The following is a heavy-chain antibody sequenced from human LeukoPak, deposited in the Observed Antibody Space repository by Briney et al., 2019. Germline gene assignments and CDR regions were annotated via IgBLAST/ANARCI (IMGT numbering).Heavy chain of an antibody. CDR1: GFTFSSYS. CDR2: ISSSSSTI. V-gene: IGHV3-48*01. J-gene: IGHJ6*03. Sequence: PGGSLRLSCAASGFTFSSYSMNWVRQAPGKGLEWVSYISSSSSTIYYADSVKGRFTISRDNAKNSLYLQMNSLRAEDTAVYYCARASVDPKYCYYMDVWGKGTTVTVSS. CDR3: ARASVDPKYCYYMDV. D-gene: IGHD5-24*01.